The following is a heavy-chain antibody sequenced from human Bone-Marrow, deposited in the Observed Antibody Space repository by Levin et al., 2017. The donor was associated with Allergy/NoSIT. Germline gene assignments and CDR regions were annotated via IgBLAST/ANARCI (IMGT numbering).Heavy chain of an antibody. D-gene: IGHD6-19*01. CDR2: ISYDGSNK. Sequence: PGGSLRLSCAASGFTFSSYAMHWVRQAPGKGLEWVAVISYDGSNKYYADSVKGRFTISRDNSKNTLYLQMNSLRAEDTAVYYCARADSSGWYLFRSGAFDSWGQGTMVTVSS. CDR3: ARADSSGWYLFRSGAFDS. V-gene: IGHV3-30-3*01. CDR1: GFTFSSYA. J-gene: IGHJ3*02.